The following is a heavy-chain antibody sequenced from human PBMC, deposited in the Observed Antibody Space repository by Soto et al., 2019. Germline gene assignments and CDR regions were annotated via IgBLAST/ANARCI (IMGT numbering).Heavy chain of an antibody. CDR2: IYYSGST. CDR1: GGSIXSGGYY. J-gene: IGHJ5*02. D-gene: IGHD2-21*02. Sequence: SETLSLTCTVSGGSIXSGGYYLSWIRQHPGKGLEWIGYIYYSGSTYYNPSLKSRITISVDTSKNQFSLKLSSVTAADTAVYYCARSSPVVTAPWGQGTLVTVSS. V-gene: IGHV4-31*03. CDR3: ARSSPVVTAP.